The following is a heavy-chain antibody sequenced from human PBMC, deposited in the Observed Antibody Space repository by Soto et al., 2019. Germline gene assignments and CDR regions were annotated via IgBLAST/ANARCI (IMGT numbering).Heavy chain of an antibody. J-gene: IGHJ4*02. D-gene: IGHD3-3*01. Sequence: VSGPTLVNPTQTLTLTCAFSGFSLSTNGMCVTWVRQPPGKALEWLALIDWDDDKYYSPSLKTRLTISKDTSKNQVVLTMTNMDPADTGTYYCARIQYDFGSSYYTKFDYWGQGALVTVSS. V-gene: IGHV2-70*20. CDR1: GFSLSTNGMC. CDR3: ARIQYDFGSSYYTKFDY. CDR2: IDWDDDK.